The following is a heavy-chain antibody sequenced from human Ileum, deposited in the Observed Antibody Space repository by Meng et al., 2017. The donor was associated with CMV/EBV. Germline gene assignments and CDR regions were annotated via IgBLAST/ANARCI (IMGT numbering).Heavy chain of an antibody. D-gene: IGHD6-13*01. CDR2: IRSKANSYAT. CDR3: TRLTRDSSSWGNWFDP. V-gene: IGHV3-73*01. J-gene: IGHJ5*02. CDR1: GFTFSGSA. Sequence: GESLKISCAASGFTFSGSAMHWVRQASGKGLEWVGRIRSKANSYATAYAASVKGRFTISRDDSKNTAYLQMNSLKTEDTAVYYCTRLTRDSSSWGNWFDPWGQGTLVTVSS.